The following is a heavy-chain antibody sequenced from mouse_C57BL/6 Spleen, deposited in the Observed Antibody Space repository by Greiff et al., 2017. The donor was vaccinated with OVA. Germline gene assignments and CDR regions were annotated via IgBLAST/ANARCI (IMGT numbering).Heavy chain of an antibody. CDR3: TRFDSTQAWFAY. J-gene: IGHJ3*01. Sequence: QVQLQQSGAEPVRPGASVTLSCKASGYTFTDYEMHWVKQTPVHGLEWIGAIDPETGGTAYNQKFKGKAILTADKSSSTAYMELRSLTSEDSAVYYCTRFDSTQAWFAYWGQGTLVTVSA. CDR1: GYTFTDYE. D-gene: IGHD2-5*01. CDR2: IDPETGGT. V-gene: IGHV1-15*01.